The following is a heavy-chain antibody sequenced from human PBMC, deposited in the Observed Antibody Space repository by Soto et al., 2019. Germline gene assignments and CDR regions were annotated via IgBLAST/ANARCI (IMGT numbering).Heavy chain of an antibody. CDR2: GLRHEFV. D-gene: IGHD1-26*01. J-gene: IGHJ4*01. Sequence: PSETLSLTCTVSGGSISELYLSWTRQPPGKGLEWIGYGLRHEFVGTNPSLTNRVTISVDMSKRQFSLRLNSVTAADTAVYYCVAGPDHAKSSYWGQGTLVTVSS. V-gene: IGHV4-59*11. CDR3: VAGPDHAKSSY. CDR1: GGSISELY.